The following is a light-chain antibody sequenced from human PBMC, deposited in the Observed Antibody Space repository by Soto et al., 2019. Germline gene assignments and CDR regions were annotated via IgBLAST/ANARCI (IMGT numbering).Light chain of an antibody. J-gene: IGKJ1*01. V-gene: IGKV1-5*03. Sequence: DIQMPQSPSTLSASVGDRVTITCRAIQSISSLLAWYQQQPGKPPNLLIYKASTLASGVPSRFSGSGSGTEFTLTINSLQPDDFATYYCQQYHIYSGTFGQGTKVDI. CDR1: QSISSL. CDR2: KAS. CDR3: QQYHIYSGT.